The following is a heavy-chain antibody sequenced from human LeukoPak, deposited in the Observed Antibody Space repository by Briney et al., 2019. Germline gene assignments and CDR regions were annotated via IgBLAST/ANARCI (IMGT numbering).Heavy chain of an antibody. J-gene: IGHJ4*02. V-gene: IGHV4-38-2*01. Sequence: SETLSLTCAVSGYSISSGYYSGWIRQPPGKGLEWIGSIYHSGSTYYNPSLKSRVTISVDTSKNQFSLKLSSVTAADTAVYYCAMEEAVAGSKGYWGQGTLVTVSS. CDR3: AMEEAVAGSKGY. CDR2: IYHSGST. CDR1: GYSISSGYY. D-gene: IGHD6-19*01.